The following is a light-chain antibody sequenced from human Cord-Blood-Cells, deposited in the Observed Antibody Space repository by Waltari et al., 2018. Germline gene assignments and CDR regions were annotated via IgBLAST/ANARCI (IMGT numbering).Light chain of an antibody. Sequence: QSALTQPASVSGSPGPSITLSSTGTSSDVGGYTYVSWYQPHPGKAPKLMIYDVSNRPSGVSKRFSGSKSGNTASRTISGLQAEDEADYYCSSYTSSSTYVCGTGTKVTVL. V-gene: IGLV2-14*01. CDR3: SSYTSSSTYV. CDR1: SSDVGGYTY. CDR2: DVS. J-gene: IGLJ1*01.